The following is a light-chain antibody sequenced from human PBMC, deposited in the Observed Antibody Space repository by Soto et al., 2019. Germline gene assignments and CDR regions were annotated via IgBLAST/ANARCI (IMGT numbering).Light chain of an antibody. CDR2: GVS. CDR3: QQYNNWWT. Sequence: EIVLTQSPGTLSLSPGERATLSCRASQSIISRYLAWYQHKPGQAPSLLIYGVSTRATGIPARFSGSGSGTEFTLTISSLQSEDFAVYYCQQYNNWWTFGQGTKVDIK. CDR1: QSIISRY. V-gene: IGKV3-15*01. J-gene: IGKJ1*01.